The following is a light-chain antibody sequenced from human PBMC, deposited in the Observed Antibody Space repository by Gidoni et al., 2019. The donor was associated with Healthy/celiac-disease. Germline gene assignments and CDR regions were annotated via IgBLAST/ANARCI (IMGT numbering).Light chain of an antibody. J-gene: IGKJ1*01. CDR2: DAA. CDR3: QQYNNWPPWT. Sequence: IVMTQSPATLSVSPGERATLPCRASQRVSSNLAWYQQKPGQAPRLLIYDAATRPTGIPARFCGSGSGTEFTLTISSLQSEDFTVYYCQQYNNWPPWTFGQGTKVEIK. V-gene: IGKV3-15*01. CDR1: QRVSSN.